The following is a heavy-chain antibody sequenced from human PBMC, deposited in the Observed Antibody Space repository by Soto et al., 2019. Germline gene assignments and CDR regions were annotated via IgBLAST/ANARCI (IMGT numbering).Heavy chain of an antibody. V-gene: IGHV1-18*01. J-gene: IGHJ6*02. CDR2: ISTYNGDT. D-gene: IGHD5-12*01. CDR1: GYTFTRSG. CDR3: AREGVAPYYYYGMDV. Sequence: QVQLVQSGAEVKKPGASVKVSCKASGYTFTRSGISWVRQAPGQGLEWMGWISTYNGDTNYAQKFQGRVTMTTDTSTSTVHMEVRSLRSDDTAVYYCAREGVAPYYYYGMDVWGQGTPVTVS.